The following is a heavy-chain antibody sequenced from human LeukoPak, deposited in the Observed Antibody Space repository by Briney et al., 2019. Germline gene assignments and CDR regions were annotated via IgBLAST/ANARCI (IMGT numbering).Heavy chain of an antibody. Sequence: GGSLRLSCAASGFTFSSYEMNWVRQAPGKGLEWVSYISSSGSTIYYADSVKGRFTISRDNAKNSLYLQMNSLRAEDTAVYYCARDYGGSSPFDYWGQGTLVTVSS. CDR2: ISSSGSTI. J-gene: IGHJ4*02. CDR1: GFTFSSYE. D-gene: IGHD4-23*01. CDR3: ARDYGGSSPFDY. V-gene: IGHV3-48*03.